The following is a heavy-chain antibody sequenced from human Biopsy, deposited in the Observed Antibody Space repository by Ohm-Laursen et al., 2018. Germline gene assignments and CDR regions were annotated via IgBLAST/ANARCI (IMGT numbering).Heavy chain of an antibody. V-gene: IGHV3-21*01. CDR3: ARDSRRTAREGGMDV. J-gene: IGHJ6*02. CDR2: ISETSSHI. Sequence: SLRLSCSAFGFSFSTYGIYWVRQAPGKGLEWISYISETSSHIYDADSVKGRFTVARDNAKNSLYLQLNSLRAEDTAVYYCARDSRRTAREGGMDVWGQGTTVTVSS. CDR1: GFSFSTYG. D-gene: IGHD6-6*01.